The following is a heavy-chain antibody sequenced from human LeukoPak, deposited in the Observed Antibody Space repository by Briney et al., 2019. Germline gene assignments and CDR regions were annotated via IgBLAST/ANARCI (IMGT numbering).Heavy chain of an antibody. CDR1: GFTFSSYA. D-gene: IGHD1-26*01. Sequence: PGGSLRLSCAAPGFTFSSYAMHWVRQAPGKGLEWVAVISYDGSNKYYADSVKGRFTISRDNSKNTLYLQMNSLRAEDTAVYYCARDSGSYEVDYWGQGTLVTVSS. J-gene: IGHJ4*02. CDR3: ARDSGSYEVDY. V-gene: IGHV3-30*04. CDR2: ISYDGSNK.